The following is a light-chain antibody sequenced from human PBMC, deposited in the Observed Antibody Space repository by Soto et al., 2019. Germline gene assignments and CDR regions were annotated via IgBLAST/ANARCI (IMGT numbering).Light chain of an antibody. Sequence: QAVVTQEPSLTVSPGGTVTLTCDSSTGAVTSGHYPYWFQQRPGQAPRTLIYDTNNRHSWTPARFSGSLLGGKAALTLSGAQPEDEAEYYCLISYSGAYVFGIGTKVTVL. CDR2: DTN. J-gene: IGLJ1*01. CDR1: TGAVTSGHY. V-gene: IGLV7-46*01. CDR3: LISYSGAYV.